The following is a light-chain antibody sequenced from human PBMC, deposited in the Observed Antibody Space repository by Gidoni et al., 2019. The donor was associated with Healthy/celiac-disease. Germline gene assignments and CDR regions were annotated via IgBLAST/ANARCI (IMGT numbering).Light chain of an antibody. V-gene: IGKV1-39*01. CDR2: AAS. J-gene: IGKJ2*01. Sequence: DIQLTQSPSSLSASVGDRVTITCRASQSISSYLNWYQQKPGKDTKLLIYAASSLQSGVPSRLSGSGSGTDFTLTISSLQPEDFAIYYCQQSYSTPPYTFGQGTKLEIK. CDR3: QQSYSTPPYT. CDR1: QSISSY.